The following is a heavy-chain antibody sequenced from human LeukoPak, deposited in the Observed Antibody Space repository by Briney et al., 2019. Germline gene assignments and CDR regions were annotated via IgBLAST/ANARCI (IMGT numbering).Heavy chain of an antibody. Sequence: PSETLSLTCTVSGGSISSSNSYWAWIRQPPGKGLEWIGSIYYSGSTYYNPSLQSRVTISVDTSKNQFSLKLSSVTAADTAVYYCARDQTYSGSGIYTYFDYWGQGILVTVSS. V-gene: IGHV4-39*02. CDR1: GGSISSSNSY. D-gene: IGHD3-10*01. J-gene: IGHJ4*02. CDR3: ARDQTYSGSGIYTYFDY. CDR2: IYYSGST.